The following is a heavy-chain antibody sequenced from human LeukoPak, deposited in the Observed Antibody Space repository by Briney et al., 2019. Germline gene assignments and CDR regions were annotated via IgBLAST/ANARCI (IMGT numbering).Heavy chain of an antibody. CDR1: GFTFSSYA. J-gene: IGHJ1*01. Sequence: GGSLRLSCAASGFTFSSYAMSWVRQAPGKGLEWVSAISGSGGSTYYADSVKGRFTISRDNSKNTLYLQMNSLRAEDTAVYYCAKVLSEGDYDILTGYYNVRVYPPLYFQHWGQGTLVTVSS. CDR2: ISGSGGST. V-gene: IGHV3-23*01. D-gene: IGHD3-9*01. CDR3: AKVLSEGDYDILTGYYNVRVYPPLYFQH.